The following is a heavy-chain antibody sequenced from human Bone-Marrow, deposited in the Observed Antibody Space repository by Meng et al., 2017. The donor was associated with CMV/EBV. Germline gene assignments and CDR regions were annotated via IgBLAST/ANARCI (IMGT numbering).Heavy chain of an antibody. CDR3: ARERGKFGAQPPAY. V-gene: IGHV4-59*01. CDR1: GGSISSYY. J-gene: IGHJ4*02. CDR2: IYYSGST. Sequence: SETLSLTCTVSGGSISSYYWSWIRQPPGKGLEWIGYIYYSGSTNYNPSLKSRVTISVDTSISTAYMELSRLRSDDTAVYYCARERGKFGAQPPAYWGQGTLVTVSS. D-gene: IGHD3-10*01.